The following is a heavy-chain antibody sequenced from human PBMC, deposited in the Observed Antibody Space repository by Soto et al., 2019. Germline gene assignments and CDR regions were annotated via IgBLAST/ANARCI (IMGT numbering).Heavy chain of an antibody. V-gene: IGHV4-34*01. CDR3: ARGRYGDYVHRPFDY. CDR2: INHSGST. J-gene: IGHJ4*02. Sequence: QVQLQQWGAGLLKPSETLSLTCAVYGGSFSGYYWSWIRQPPGKGLEWIGEINHSGSTNYNPSLKSRVTISEDTSKNQFSLKLSSVTAADTAVYYCARGRYGDYVHRPFDYWGQGTLVTVSS. D-gene: IGHD4-17*01. CDR1: GGSFSGYY.